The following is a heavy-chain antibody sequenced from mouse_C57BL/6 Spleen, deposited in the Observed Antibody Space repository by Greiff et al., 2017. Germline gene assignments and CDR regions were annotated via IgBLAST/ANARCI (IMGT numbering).Heavy chain of an antibody. CDR3: ARRGDDRRILYYYAMDY. CDR1: GFTFTDYG. CDR2: ISSGSSTI. V-gene: IGHV5-17*01. D-gene: IGHD2-13*01. Sequence: EVKLVESGGGLVKPGGSLKLSCAASGFTFTDYGMHWVRQAPEKGLEWVAYISSGSSTINYADTVKGRYPISRDNAKNTLFLQMTSLRSEDTAMYYCARRGDDRRILYYYAMDYWGQGTSVTVSS. J-gene: IGHJ4*01.